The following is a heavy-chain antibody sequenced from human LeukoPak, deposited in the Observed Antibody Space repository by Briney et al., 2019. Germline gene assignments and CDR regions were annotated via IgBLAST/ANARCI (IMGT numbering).Heavy chain of an antibody. CDR3: ARLYSYAYDY. CDR2: INSDDSST. D-gene: IGHD3-16*01. J-gene: IGHJ4*02. V-gene: IGHV3-74*01. CDR1: GFTESGYTFSSYW. Sequence: GGSLRLSCAASGFTESGYTFSSYWMHWVRQAPGKGLVWVSRINSDDSSTRYANSVKGRFTISRDNAKNTVYLQMNSLRAEDTAMYYCARLYSYAYDYWGQGTLVTVSS.